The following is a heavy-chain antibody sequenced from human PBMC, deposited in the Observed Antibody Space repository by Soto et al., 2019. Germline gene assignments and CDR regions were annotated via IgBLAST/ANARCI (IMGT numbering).Heavy chain of an antibody. CDR2: IWYDGSNK. CDR1: GFTFSSYG. Sequence: QVQLVESGGGVVQPGRSLRLSCAASGFTFSSYGMHWVRQAPGKGLEWVAVIWYDGSNKYYADSVKGRFTISRDNSKNTLYLQRNSLRAEDTAVYYCARAGTTGTTTTRMIGGHWGQGTLVTVSS. J-gene: IGHJ4*02. CDR3: ARAGTTGTTTTRMIGGH. V-gene: IGHV3-33*01. D-gene: IGHD1-1*01.